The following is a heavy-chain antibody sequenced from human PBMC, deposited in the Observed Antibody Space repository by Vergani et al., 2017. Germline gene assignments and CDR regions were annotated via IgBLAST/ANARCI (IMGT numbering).Heavy chain of an antibody. V-gene: IGHV3-23*01. Sequence: EVQLLESGGGLVQPGGSLRLSCAASGFTFSSYAMSWVRQAPGKGLEWVSVISASGNSTYYADSVKGRFTISRDNSKNTLYLQMNSLRAEDTAVYYCAKNVVPAAQFDYWGQGTLVTVSS. J-gene: IGHJ4*02. CDR1: GFTFSSYA. D-gene: IGHD2-2*01. CDR2: ISASGNST. CDR3: AKNVVPAAQFDY.